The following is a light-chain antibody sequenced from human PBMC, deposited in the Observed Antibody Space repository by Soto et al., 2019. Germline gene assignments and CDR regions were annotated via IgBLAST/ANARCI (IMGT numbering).Light chain of an antibody. CDR3: QQYNNWPRWT. CDR2: GAS. J-gene: IGKJ1*01. CDR1: QSVSSN. V-gene: IGKV3-15*01. Sequence: EIVMTQSPATLSVSPGERATLSSRASQSVSSNLAWYQQKPGQAPRLLIYGASTRATGIPARFSGSGSGTEFTLTISSLQSEDFAVYYCQQYNNWPRWTFGQGTKVDIK.